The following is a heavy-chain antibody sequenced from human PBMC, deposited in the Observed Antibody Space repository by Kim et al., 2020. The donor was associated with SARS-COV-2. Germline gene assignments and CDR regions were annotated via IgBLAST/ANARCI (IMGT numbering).Heavy chain of an antibody. CDR3: ARGLGASDCSGGSCYSSWFDP. CDR2: INHSGST. V-gene: IGHV4-34*01. Sequence: SETLSLTCAVYGGSFSGYYWSWIRQPPGKGLEWIGEINHSGSTNYNPSLKSRVTISVDTSKNQFSLKLSSVTAADTAVYYCARGLGASDCSGGSCYSSWFDPWGQGTLVTVSS. CDR1: GGSFSGYY. D-gene: IGHD2-15*01. J-gene: IGHJ5*02.